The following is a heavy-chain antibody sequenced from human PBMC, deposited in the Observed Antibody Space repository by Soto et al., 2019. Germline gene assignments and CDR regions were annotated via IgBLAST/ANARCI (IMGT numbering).Heavy chain of an antibody. CDR3: ARGPSLTGTYYFDY. CDR2: ISSSSSYI. J-gene: IGHJ4*02. V-gene: IGHV3-21*01. Sequence: GSLRLSCAASGFTFIRYSMNFFRHSAFKCLEWVSSISSSSSYIYYADSVYYADSVKGRFTISRDNAKNSLYLQMNSLRVEDTAVYYCARGPSLTGTYYFDYWGQGTLVTVSS. D-gene: IGHD1-20*01. CDR1: GFTFIRYS.